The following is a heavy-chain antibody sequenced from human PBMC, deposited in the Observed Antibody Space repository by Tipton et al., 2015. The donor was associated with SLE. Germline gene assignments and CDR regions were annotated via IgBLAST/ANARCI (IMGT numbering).Heavy chain of an antibody. CDR3: ARSVVATTDFDN. V-gene: IGHV1-18*01. J-gene: IGHJ4*02. CDR1: GNTFGSYG. D-gene: IGHD2-21*01. CDR2: ISADGVHT. Sequence: QVQLVQSGPEVRKPGASVKVSCKASGNTFGSYGISWVRQAPGQGLEWMGWISADGVHTNYAERLQGRVTMTRDRSTSTAYMELRSLRSDDTAVYYCARSVVATTDFDNWGQGTLVTVSS.